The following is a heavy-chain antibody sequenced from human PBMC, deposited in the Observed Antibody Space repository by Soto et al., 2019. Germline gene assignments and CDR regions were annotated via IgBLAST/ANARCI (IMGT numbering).Heavy chain of an antibody. CDR2: ISWNSGSI. CDR3: AKGLHYEREYYLDY. J-gene: IGHJ4*02. V-gene: IGHV3-9*01. Sequence: EVQLVESGGGLVQPGRSLRLSCAASGFIFDDYAMHWVRQAPGKGLEWVSGISWNSGSIDYADSVKGRFTISRDNAKNSLYLQMNSLRAEDTALYYCAKGLHYEREYYLDYWGQGTLVTVSS. CDR1: GFIFDDYA. D-gene: IGHD3-22*01.